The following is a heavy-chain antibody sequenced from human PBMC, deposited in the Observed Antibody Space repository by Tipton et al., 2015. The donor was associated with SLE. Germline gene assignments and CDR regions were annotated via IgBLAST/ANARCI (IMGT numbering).Heavy chain of an antibody. D-gene: IGHD1-14*01. CDR1: GYSISSGYY. Sequence: TLSLTCAVSGYSISSGYYWGWIRQPPGKGLEWIGSIYHSGSTYYNPSLKSRVTISVDTSKNQFSLKLSSVTAADTAVYYCARRAGPFDPWGQGTLVTVSS. J-gene: IGHJ5*02. CDR2: IYHSGST. CDR3: ARRAGPFDP. V-gene: IGHV4-38-2*01.